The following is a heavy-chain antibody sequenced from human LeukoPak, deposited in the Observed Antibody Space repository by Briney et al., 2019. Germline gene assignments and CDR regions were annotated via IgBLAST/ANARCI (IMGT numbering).Heavy chain of an antibody. CDR1: VGTFSSYA. CDR3: VRGSYYYDSSGYYINH. V-gene: IGHV1-69*05. CDR2: IIPIFGTA. D-gene: IGHD3-22*01. J-gene: IGHJ5*02. Sequence: SVNVSCKASVGTFSSYAISWVRQAPGQGLEWVGGIIPIFGTANYAHKLRGRVTIPTDESTRTPYMSPSRLRAEDEAGYYCVRGSYYYDSSGYYINHWGQGTLVTVSS.